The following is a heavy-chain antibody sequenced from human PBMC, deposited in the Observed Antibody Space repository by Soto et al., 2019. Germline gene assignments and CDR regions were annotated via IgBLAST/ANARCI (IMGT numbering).Heavy chain of an antibody. D-gene: IGHD2-2*01. V-gene: IGHV3-66*01. CDR1: GFTVSSNY. J-gene: IGHJ4*02. CDR3: ARLDQGPFDY. CDR2: IYSGGST. Sequence: GGSLRLSCAASGFTVSSNYMSWVRQAPGKGLEWVSVIYSGGSTYCADSVRGRFTISRDNSKNTLYLQMNSLRAEDTAVYYCARLDQGPFDYWGQGTLVTVSS.